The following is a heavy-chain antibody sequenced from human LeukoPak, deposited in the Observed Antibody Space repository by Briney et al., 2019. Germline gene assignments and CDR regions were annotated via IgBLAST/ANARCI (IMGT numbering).Heavy chain of an antibody. J-gene: IGHJ2*01. CDR3: ARPGFGVLRYFDL. D-gene: IGHD3-10*01. V-gene: IGHV4-4*02. Sequence: SGTLSLTCAVSGGSISSSNWWSWVRPPPGKGLEWIGEIYHSGSTNYNPSLKSRVTISVDKSKNQFSLKLSSVTAADTAVYYCARPGFGVLRYFDLWGRGTLVTVSS. CDR2: IYHSGST. CDR1: GGSISSSNW.